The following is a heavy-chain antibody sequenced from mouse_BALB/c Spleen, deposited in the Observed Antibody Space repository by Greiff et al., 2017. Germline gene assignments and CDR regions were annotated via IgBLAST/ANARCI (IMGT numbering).Heavy chain of an antibody. V-gene: IGHV1S81*02. Sequence: QVQLQQPGAELVKPGASVKLSCKASGYTFTSYWMHWVKQRPGQGLEWIGEINPSNGRTNYNEKFKSKATLTVDKSSSTAYMQLSSLTSEDSAVYYCAYITTATFAYWGQGTLVTVSA. CDR3: AYITTATFAY. J-gene: IGHJ3*01. D-gene: IGHD1-2*01. CDR1: GYTFTSYW. CDR2: INPSNGRT.